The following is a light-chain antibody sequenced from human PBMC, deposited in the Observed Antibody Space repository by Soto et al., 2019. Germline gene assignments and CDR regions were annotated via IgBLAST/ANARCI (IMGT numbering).Light chain of an antibody. J-gene: IGKJ1*01. CDR3: QQYDGYSPQT. Sequence: DIQMTQSPSTLSASVGDRVTITCRASQSISSWLAWYQQKPGKAPKLLIYKASSLESGVPSRFSGSGSGTEFTLTISSLQPDDFATYYCQQYDGYSPQTFGQGTKVDIK. CDR2: KAS. V-gene: IGKV1-5*03. CDR1: QSISSW.